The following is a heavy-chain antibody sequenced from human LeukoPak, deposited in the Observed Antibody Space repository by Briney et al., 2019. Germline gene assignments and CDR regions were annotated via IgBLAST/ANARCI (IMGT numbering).Heavy chain of an antibody. V-gene: IGHV1-2*02. Sequence: ASVKVSCRASGYTFTGYYMHWVRQAPGQGLEWMGWINPNSGGTSYAQKFQGRVTMTRDTSISTAYMELSRLRSDDTAVYYCAVWFGEFDIPQRFDYWGQGTLVTVSS. CDR2: INPNSGGT. J-gene: IGHJ4*02. D-gene: IGHD3-10*01. CDR1: GYTFTGYY. CDR3: AVWFGEFDIPQRFDY.